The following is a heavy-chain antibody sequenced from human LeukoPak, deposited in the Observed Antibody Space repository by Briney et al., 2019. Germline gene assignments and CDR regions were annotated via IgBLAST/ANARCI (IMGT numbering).Heavy chain of an antibody. J-gene: IGHJ1*01. CDR3: ARVRDYYYDSSGDYTRAEYFQH. Sequence: ASVKVSCKASGYTFTGYDMHWVRQAPGQGLEWMGWINPKSGGTNYAQKFQGRVTMTRDTSISTAYMELSRLRSDDTAVYYCARVRDYYYDSSGDYTRAEYFQHWGQGTLVTVSS. CDR1: GYTFTGYD. D-gene: IGHD3-22*01. V-gene: IGHV1-2*02. CDR2: INPKSGGT.